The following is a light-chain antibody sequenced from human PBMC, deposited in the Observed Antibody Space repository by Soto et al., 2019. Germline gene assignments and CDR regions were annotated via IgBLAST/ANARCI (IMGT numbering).Light chain of an antibody. Sequence: EIVLTQSPGTLSLSPGERATLSCRASQSVSSSYLAWYQQKPGQAPRLLIYGASSRATGIPDRFSGSGSGTDFTLTISRLEPEDCAVYYCQQYGSSPPIITFGQGTKVDIK. CDR1: QSVSSSY. V-gene: IGKV3-20*01. CDR3: QQYGSSPPIIT. CDR2: GAS. J-gene: IGKJ1*01.